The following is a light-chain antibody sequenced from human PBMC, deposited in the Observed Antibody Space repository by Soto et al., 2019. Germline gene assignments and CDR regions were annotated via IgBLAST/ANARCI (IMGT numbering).Light chain of an antibody. CDR2: GAS. Sequence: EIVLTQSPGTLSLSPGERATLSCSASQSVSSSYFAWYQQKPGQAPMLLIYGASSRATGIPDRFSGSGSGTDFTLTISRLEPEDSAVDDCQQYGSSPRTFGPGTKLEIK. V-gene: IGKV3-20*01. CDR3: QQYGSSPRT. J-gene: IGKJ2*01. CDR1: QSVSSSY.